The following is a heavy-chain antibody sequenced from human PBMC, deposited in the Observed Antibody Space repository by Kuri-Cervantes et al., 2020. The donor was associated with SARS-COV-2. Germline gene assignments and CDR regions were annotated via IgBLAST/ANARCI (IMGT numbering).Heavy chain of an antibody. CDR2: INPNSGGT. V-gene: IGHV1-2*04. Sequence: ASVKVSCKASGYTFTGYYMHWVRQAPGQGLEWMGRINPNSGGTNYAQKFQGWVTMTRDTSISTAYMELSRLRSDDTAVYYCARVGNRLYGMDVWGQGTTVTVSS. J-gene: IGHJ6*02. D-gene: IGHD1-14*01. CDR1: GYTFTGYY. CDR3: ARVGNRLYGMDV.